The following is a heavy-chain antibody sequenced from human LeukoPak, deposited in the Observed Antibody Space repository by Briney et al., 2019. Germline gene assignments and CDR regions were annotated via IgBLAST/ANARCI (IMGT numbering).Heavy chain of an antibody. Sequence: GGSLRLSCAASGFTFSSYAMHWVRQAPGKGLEWVAVISYDGSNKYYADSVKGRFTISRDNSKNTLYLQMNSLRAEDTAVYYCAKDLYDYSNGGYFDYWGQGTLVTVSS. CDR1: GFTFSSYA. V-gene: IGHV3-30-3*01. CDR2: ISYDGSNK. J-gene: IGHJ4*02. D-gene: IGHD4-11*01. CDR3: AKDLYDYSNGGYFDY.